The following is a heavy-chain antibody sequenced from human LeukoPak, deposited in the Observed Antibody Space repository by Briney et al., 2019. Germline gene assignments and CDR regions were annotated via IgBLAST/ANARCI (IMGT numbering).Heavy chain of an antibody. CDR3: ARDQPHTEPPFYYYYYYMDV. Sequence: GASVKVSCKASGYTFTSYGISWVRQAPGQGLEWMGWISAYNGNTNYAQKLQGRVTMTTDTSTSTAYMELRSLRSDDTAVYYCARDQPHTEPPFYYYYYYMDVWGKGTTVTISS. J-gene: IGHJ6*03. D-gene: IGHD2-2*02. CDR1: GYTFTSYG. CDR2: ISAYNGNT. V-gene: IGHV1-18*01.